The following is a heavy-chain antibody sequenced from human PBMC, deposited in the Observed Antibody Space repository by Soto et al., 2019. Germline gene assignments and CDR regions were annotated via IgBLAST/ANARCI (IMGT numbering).Heavy chain of an antibody. D-gene: IGHD2-8*01. Sequence: PGGSLRLSCAASGFTFSSYGMHWVRQAPGKGLEWVAVISYDGSNKYYADSVKGRFTISRDNSKNTLYLQMNSLRAEDTAVYYCAKETGCVFGVCYTERNYYYYGMDVWGQGTTVTVSS. CDR1: GFTFSSYG. V-gene: IGHV3-30*18. CDR2: ISYDGSNK. J-gene: IGHJ6*02. CDR3: AKETGCVFGVCYTERNYYYYGMDV.